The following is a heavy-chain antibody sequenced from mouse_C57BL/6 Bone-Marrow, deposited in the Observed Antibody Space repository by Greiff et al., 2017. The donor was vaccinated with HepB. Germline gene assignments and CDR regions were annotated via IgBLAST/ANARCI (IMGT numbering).Heavy chain of an antibody. CDR1: GFTFSSYA. V-gene: IGHV5-4*01. Sequence: EVQRVESGGGLVKPGGSLKLSCAASGFTFSSYAMSWVRQTPEKRLEWVATISDGGSYTYYPDNVKGRFTISRDNAKNNLYLQMSHLKSEDTAMYYCARDRYGSSLYAMDYWGQGTSVTVSS. J-gene: IGHJ4*01. CDR2: ISDGGSYT. CDR3: ARDRYGSSLYAMDY. D-gene: IGHD1-1*01.